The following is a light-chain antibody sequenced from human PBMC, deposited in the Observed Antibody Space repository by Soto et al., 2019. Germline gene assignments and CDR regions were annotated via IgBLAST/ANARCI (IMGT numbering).Light chain of an antibody. J-gene: IGKJ5*01. V-gene: IGKV1-9*01. CDR1: QGISNY. Sequence: DIQMTQSPSSLSASVGDRVTITCRASQGISNYLGWYQQKPGRAPKLLIYAASTLQSGVPSRFSGSGSGTEFTLTISSLQPEDFATYYCQHLNDYLAITFGQGTRLEIK. CDR3: QHLNDYLAIT. CDR2: AAS.